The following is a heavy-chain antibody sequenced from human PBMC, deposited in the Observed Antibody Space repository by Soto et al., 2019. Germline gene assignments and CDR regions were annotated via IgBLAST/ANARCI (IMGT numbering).Heavy chain of an antibody. J-gene: IGHJ4*02. D-gene: IGHD3-9*01. Sequence: GNTNYNPSLKSRVTISLDTYKNQFSLKLSSVTAAHTAVYYCARHPGYYDILTGYSTYYFDYWGQGLLVTVSS. V-gene: IGHV4-59*08. CDR3: ARHPGYYDILTGYSTYYFDY. CDR2: GNT.